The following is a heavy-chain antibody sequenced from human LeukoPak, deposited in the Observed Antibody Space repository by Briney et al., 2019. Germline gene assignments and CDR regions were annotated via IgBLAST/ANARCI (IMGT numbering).Heavy chain of an antibody. J-gene: IGHJ4*02. CDR1: GFTFSSYS. CDR3: ARDPGSYGYVTWVTAGVHFDY. Sequence: SGGSLRLSCAAPGFTFSSYSMNWVRQAPGKGLEWVSSVSSSSSYIYYADSVKGRFTISRDNAKNSLYLQMNSLRAEDTAVYYCARDPGSYGYVTWVTAGVHFDYWGQGTLVTVSS. CDR2: VSSSSSYI. D-gene: IGHD5-18*01. V-gene: IGHV3-21*01.